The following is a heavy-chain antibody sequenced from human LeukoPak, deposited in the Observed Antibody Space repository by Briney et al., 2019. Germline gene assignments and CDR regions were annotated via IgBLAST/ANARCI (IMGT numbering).Heavy chain of an antibody. CDR3: ARETEKQWQY. V-gene: IGHV4-38-2*02. D-gene: IGHD6-19*01. CDR2: IFHSGST. J-gene: IGHJ3*01. Sequence: SETLSLTCIVSGYSIISDYFWGWVRQPPGKGLEWIASIFHSGSTFYNPSVKSRVTISVDTSKNQFSLTLRSVTAADTAVYYCARETEKQWQYWGQGTMATVSS. CDR1: GYSIISDYF.